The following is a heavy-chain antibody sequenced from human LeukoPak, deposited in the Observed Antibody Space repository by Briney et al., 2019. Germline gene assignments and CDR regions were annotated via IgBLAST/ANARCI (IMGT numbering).Heavy chain of an antibody. CDR2: INPNSGGT. CDR3: ARDTGATGYNWFDP. J-gene: IGHJ5*02. D-gene: IGHD1-7*01. Sequence: ASVKVSCKASGYTFTGYYMHWVRQAPGQGLEWMGWINPNSGGTNYAQKFQGWVTMTRDTSISTAYMELSRLRSDDTAVYYCARDTGATGYNWFDPWGQGTLVTVSS. CDR1: GYTFTGYY. V-gene: IGHV1-2*04.